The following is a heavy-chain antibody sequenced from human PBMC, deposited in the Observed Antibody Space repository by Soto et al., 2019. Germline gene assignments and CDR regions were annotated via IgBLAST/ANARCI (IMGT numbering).Heavy chain of an antibody. J-gene: IGHJ4*02. Sequence: EVQLVESGGGLVQPGGSLKLSCAASGFTFSGSAMHWVRQASGKGLEWVGRIRSKANSYATAYAASVKGRFTISRDDSKNTACLQMNSLKTEDTAVYYCTRGDSSSWDFNFDYWGQGTLVTVSS. V-gene: IGHV3-73*02. D-gene: IGHD6-13*01. CDR3: TRGDSSSWDFNFDY. CDR2: IRSKANSYAT. CDR1: GFTFSGSA.